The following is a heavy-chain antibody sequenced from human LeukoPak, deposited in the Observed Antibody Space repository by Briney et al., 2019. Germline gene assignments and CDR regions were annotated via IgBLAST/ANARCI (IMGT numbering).Heavy chain of an antibody. CDR3: ARNAQKEYYDGARSFFDP. Sequence: GASVKVSCKASGYTFTKYFITWVRQAPGQGLEWMGWFDSKNDIASYAEKLQDRVTMTADTSTDTAYLELRSLRSDDTAVYFCARNAQKEYYDGARSFFDPWGQGTLATVSS. V-gene: IGHV1-18*01. CDR1: GYTFTKYF. D-gene: IGHD3-16*01. CDR2: FDSKNDIA. J-gene: IGHJ5*02.